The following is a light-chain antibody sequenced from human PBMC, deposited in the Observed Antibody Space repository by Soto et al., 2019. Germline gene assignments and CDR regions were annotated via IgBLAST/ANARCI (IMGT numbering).Light chain of an antibody. V-gene: IGKV3-20*01. Sequence: IVMTQSPDILSLSPGETVTLSCRASQSVSDNLAWYQQKPGQAPRLLIFRASSRASGLPARFSGSGSGTDFTLTISRLEPEDFAVYYCQQYGSSGTFGQGTKVDIK. CDR1: QSVSDN. CDR3: QQYGSSGT. CDR2: RAS. J-gene: IGKJ1*01.